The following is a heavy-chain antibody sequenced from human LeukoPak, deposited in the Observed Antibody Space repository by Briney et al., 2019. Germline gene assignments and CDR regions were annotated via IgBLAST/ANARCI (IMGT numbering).Heavy chain of an antibody. Sequence: GGSLRLSCAASGFTFSSYAMHWVRQAPGKGLEWVAVISYDGSNKYYADSVKGLFTISRDNSKNMLYLQMNSLGAEDTAVYYCAKDYLGYNRPIEYWGRGTLVTVSS. D-gene: IGHD1-1*01. V-gene: IGHV3-30-3*01. CDR2: ISYDGSNK. J-gene: IGHJ4*02. CDR3: AKDYLGYNRPIEY. CDR1: GFTFSSYA.